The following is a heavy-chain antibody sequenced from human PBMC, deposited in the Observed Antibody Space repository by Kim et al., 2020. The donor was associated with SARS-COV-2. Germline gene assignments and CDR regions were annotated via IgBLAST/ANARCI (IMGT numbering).Heavy chain of an antibody. CDR2: IYYSGST. D-gene: IGHD3-10*01. V-gene: IGHV4-31*03. Sequence: SETLSLTCTVSGGSISSGGYYWSWIRQHPGKGLEWIGYIYYSGSTYYNPSLKSRVTISVDTSKNQFSLKLSSVTAADTAVYYCARSIYGSGSYYKFWGQGTLVTVSS. CDR1: GGSISSGGYY. CDR3: ARSIYGSGSYYKF. J-gene: IGHJ4*02.